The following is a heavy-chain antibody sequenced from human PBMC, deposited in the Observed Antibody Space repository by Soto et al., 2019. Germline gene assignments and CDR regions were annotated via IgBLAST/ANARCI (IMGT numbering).Heavy chain of an antibody. CDR3: VSSEATALDY. CDR2: AHHSGRT. J-gene: IGHJ4*02. Sequence: NPSETLSLTCTVSGDSMSSSNWWNWVRQPPGKGLEWIGEAHHSGRTNYNPSLKSRVTISVDRSQNLFSLKLASVTAADTAVYYCVSSEATALDYWGQGTLVTVSS. V-gene: IGHV4-4*02. CDR1: GDSMSSSNW.